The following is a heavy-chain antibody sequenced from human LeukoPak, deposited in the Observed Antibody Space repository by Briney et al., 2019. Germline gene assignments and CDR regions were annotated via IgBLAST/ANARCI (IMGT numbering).Heavy chain of an antibody. V-gene: IGHV1-24*01. CDR1: GYTLTELS. Sequence: ASVKVSCKVSGYTLTELSMHWVRQAPGKGLEWMGGFDPEDGGTIYAQKFQGRVTMTEDTSTDTAYMELSSLRSEDTAVYYCATGQSRGDYDFWSGYYINYWGQGTLVTVSS. J-gene: IGHJ4*02. CDR3: ATGQSRGDYDFWSGYYINY. D-gene: IGHD3-3*01. CDR2: FDPEDGGT.